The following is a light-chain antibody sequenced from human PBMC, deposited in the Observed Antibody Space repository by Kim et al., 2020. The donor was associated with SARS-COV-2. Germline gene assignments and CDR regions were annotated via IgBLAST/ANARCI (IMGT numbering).Light chain of an antibody. CDR3: QQYDNFRLT. CDR2: DTV. V-gene: IGKV1-33*01. CDR1: QDICNS. J-gene: IGKJ4*01. Sequence: ASGGDRLTLTCQANQDICNSLNWYQQRPGEPPKLLIYDTVTLQRGVPSRFSGRGSGPDFSFTISSLQPEDLATYFCQQYDNFRLTFGRGTKVDIK.